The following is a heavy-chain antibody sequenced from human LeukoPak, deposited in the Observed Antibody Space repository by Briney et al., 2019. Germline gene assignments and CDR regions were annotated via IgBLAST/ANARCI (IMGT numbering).Heavy chain of an antibody. Sequence: SETLSLTCGVSGGSTSSTNCWSWVRQPPGQGLEWIGEISLSGVTNYNPSLQSRVTMSLDRSKHHLSLPVTAVAAGDTAVYYCSRESGAFSPFGYWGQGTLVRVSS. V-gene: IGHV4-4*02. CDR1: GGSTSSTNC. CDR3: SRESGAFSPFGY. CDR2: ISLSGVT. J-gene: IGHJ4*02. D-gene: IGHD1-26*01.